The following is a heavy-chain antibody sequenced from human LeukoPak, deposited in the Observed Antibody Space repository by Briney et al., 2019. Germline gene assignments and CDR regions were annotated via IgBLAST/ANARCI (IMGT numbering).Heavy chain of an antibody. Sequence: ASVKVSCKASGYTFTGYYMHWVRQAPGQGLEWMGRINPNSGGTNYAQKFQGRFTITRDTSISTAYMELSRLRSDDTAVYYCARPMGDYYDSSGRYNWFDPWGQGTLVTVSS. D-gene: IGHD3-22*01. CDR2: INPNSGGT. CDR1: GYTFTGYY. V-gene: IGHV1-2*06. J-gene: IGHJ5*02. CDR3: ARPMGDYYDSSGRYNWFDP.